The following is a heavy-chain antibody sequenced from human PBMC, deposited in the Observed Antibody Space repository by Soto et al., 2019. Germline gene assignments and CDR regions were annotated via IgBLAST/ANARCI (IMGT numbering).Heavy chain of an antibody. V-gene: IGHV3-33*01. CDR2: IWYDGSNK. CDR1: GFTFSSYG. Sequence: VQLVESGGGVVQPGRSLRLSCAASGFTFSSYGMHWVRQAPGKGLEWVAVIWYDGSNKYYADSVKGRFTISRDNSKNTLYLQMNSLRAEDTAVYYCARDWSKEYGMDVWGQGTTVTVSS. CDR3: ARDWSKEYGMDV. J-gene: IGHJ6*02.